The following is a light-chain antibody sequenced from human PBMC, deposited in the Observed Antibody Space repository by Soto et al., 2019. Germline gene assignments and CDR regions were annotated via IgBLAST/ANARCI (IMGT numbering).Light chain of an antibody. CDR2: DVS. CDR1: ESVSHNY. J-gene: IGKJ3*01. CDR3: QHYSYSRYFS. V-gene: IGKV3-20*01. Sequence: EIVLTQSPGTLSLSPGEGATLSCRASESVSHNYLAWYQQKPGQAPRLLIYDVSFRATGIPARFSGSGSGTDFSLTISRLEPEDFAVYYCQHYSYSRYFSFGPGTKVEVK.